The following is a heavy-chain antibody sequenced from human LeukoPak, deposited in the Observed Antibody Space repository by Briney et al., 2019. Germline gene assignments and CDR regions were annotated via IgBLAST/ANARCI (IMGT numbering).Heavy chain of an antibody. J-gene: IGHJ2*01. Sequence: GGSLRLSCVASGFTFNSLAIHWVRQAPGKGLEWVAVVGNTGQAKFYSDSVKGRFTISKDRSKNTVYLEMNSLRDDDTGVYYCAKEGGWENWYFDLWGRGALVAVSS. D-gene: IGHD1-26*01. V-gene: IGHV3-30*02. CDR3: AKEGGWENWYFDL. CDR1: GFTFNSLA. CDR2: VGNTGQAK.